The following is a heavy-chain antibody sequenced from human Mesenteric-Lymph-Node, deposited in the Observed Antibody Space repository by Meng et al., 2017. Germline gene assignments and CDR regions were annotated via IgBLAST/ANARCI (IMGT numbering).Heavy chain of an antibody. CDR3: ARGNDYGDY. CDR1: GFTFSSYA. CDR2: INWNGGST. J-gene: IGHJ4*02. Sequence: GESLKISCAASGFTFSSYAMSWVRQAPGKGLEWVSGINWNGGSTGYADSVKGRFTISRDNAKNSLYLQMNSLRAEDTALYYCARGNDYGDYWGQGTLVTVSS. D-gene: IGHD2-8*01. V-gene: IGHV3-20*04.